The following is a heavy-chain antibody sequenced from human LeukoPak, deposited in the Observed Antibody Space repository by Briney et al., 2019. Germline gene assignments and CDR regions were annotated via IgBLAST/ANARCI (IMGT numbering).Heavy chain of an antibody. CDR3: ARETPTIRGYSYGYGFRAGVTFDP. CDR1: GYTFTSYD. D-gene: IGHD5-18*01. V-gene: IGHV1-8*01. J-gene: IGHJ5*02. Sequence: ASVKVSCKASGYTFTSYDINWVRQATGQGLERMGWMNPNSGNTGYAQKFQGRVTMTRDTSISTAYMELSSLRSEDTAVYYCARETPTIRGYSYGYGFRAGVTFDPWGQGTLVTVSS. CDR2: MNPNSGNT.